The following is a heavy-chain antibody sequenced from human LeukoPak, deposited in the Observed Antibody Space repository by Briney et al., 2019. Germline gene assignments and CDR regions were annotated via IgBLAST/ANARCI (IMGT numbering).Heavy chain of an antibody. CDR3: AKTLQIYCSGGSCSTLDY. V-gene: IGHV3-30*18. J-gene: IGHJ4*02. CDR2: ISYDGSNK. D-gene: IGHD2-15*01. Sequence: HPGGSLRLSCAASGFTFSSYGMHWVRQAPGKGLEWVAVISYDGSNKYYADSVKGRFTISRDNSKNTLYLQMNSLRAEDTAVYYCAKTLQIYCSGGSCSTLDYWGQGTLVTVSS. CDR1: GFTFSSYG.